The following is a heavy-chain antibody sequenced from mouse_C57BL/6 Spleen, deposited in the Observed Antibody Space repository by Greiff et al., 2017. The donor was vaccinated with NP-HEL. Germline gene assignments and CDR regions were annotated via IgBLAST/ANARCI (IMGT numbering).Heavy chain of an antibody. CDR1: GYTFTSYW. CDR2: IYPSDSET. D-gene: IGHD2-3*01. V-gene: IGHV1-61*01. CDR3: ARFRDGYSLDY. J-gene: IGHJ2*01. Sequence: QVQLQQPGAELVRPGSSVKLSCKASGYTFTSYWMDWVKQRPGQGLEWIGNIYPSDSETHYNQKFKDKATLTVDKSSSTAYMQLSSLTSEDSAVYYCARFRDGYSLDYWGQGTTLTVSS.